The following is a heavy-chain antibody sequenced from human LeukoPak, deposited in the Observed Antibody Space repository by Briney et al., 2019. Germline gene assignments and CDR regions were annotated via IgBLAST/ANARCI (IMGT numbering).Heavy chain of an antibody. CDR1: GGSISSGGYS. Sequence: SETLSLTRTVSGGSISSGGYSWSWIRQPPGKGLEWIGYTYHSGSTYYNPSLKSRVTISVDRSKNQFSLKLSSVTAADTAVYYCARGTMVRGLEMDYWGQGTLVTVSS. V-gene: IGHV4-30-2*01. J-gene: IGHJ4*02. CDR3: ARGTMVRGLEMDY. CDR2: TYHSGST. D-gene: IGHD3-10*01.